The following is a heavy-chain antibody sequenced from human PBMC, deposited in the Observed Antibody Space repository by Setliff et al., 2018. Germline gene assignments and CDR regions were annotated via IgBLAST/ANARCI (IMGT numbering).Heavy chain of an antibody. D-gene: IGHD3-10*01. CDR3: ARDRGGTNPGFDF. CDR1: GFTFRHHA. V-gene: IGHV3-33*01. J-gene: IGHJ5*01. CDR2: IRDDGGNK. Sequence: GGSLRLSCTASGFTFRHHAMHWVRQAPGKGLEWVAVIRDDGGNKYHADSVKGRFTISRDNAKNTLYLHWSSLRVEDTATYDCARDRGGTNPGFDFWGQGTQVTVPQ.